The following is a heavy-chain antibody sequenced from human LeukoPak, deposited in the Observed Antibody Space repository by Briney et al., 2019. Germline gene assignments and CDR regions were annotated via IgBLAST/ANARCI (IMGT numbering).Heavy chain of an antibody. V-gene: IGHV3-23*01. J-gene: IGHJ4*02. D-gene: IGHD3-3*01. CDR1: GFIFSNYG. CDR3: AKDLYLRDFWGGYFDY. CDR2: ISASGSAT. Sequence: GGSLRLSWAASGFIFSNYGMNWVRQAPGKGLEWVAAISASGSATSYADSVRGRFTISRDNSKSTTYLQMNSLRAEDTAVFYCAKDLYLRDFWGGYFDYWGQGIPVTVSS.